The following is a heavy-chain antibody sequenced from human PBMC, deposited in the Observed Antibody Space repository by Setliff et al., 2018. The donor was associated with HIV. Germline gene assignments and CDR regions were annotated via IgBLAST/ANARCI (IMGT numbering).Heavy chain of an antibody. CDR2: IYTSGST. V-gene: IGHV4-4*07. CDR1: GGSISSYY. J-gene: IGHJ3*02. Sequence: LSLTCTVSGGSISSYYWSWIRQPAGKELEWIGRIYTSGSTNYNPSLKSRVTMSVDTSKNQFSLKLSSVTAADTAVYYCARDSRLSYRKIHDAFDIWGQGTMVTVSS. CDR3: ARDSRLSYRKIHDAFDI. D-gene: IGHD3-16*02.